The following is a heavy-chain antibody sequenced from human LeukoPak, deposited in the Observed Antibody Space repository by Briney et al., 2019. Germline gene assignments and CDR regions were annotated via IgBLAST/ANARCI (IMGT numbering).Heavy chain of an antibody. D-gene: IGHD3-22*01. CDR2: IYYSGST. CDR1: GGSINSSSYY. CDR3: ARHVGGTMIVGPTDY. Sequence: SETLSLTCTVSGGSINSSSYYWGWIRQPPRKGLEWIGSIYYSGSTYYNPSLKSRVTISVDTSKNQFSLKLSSVTAADTAVYYCARHVGGTMIVGPTDYWGQGTLVTVSS. V-gene: IGHV4-39*01. J-gene: IGHJ4*02.